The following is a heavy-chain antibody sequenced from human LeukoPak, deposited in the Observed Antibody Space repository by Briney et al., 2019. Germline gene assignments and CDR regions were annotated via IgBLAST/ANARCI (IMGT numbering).Heavy chain of an antibody. V-gene: IGHV1-2*02. CDR2: INPNSGGT. CDR3: ARAYNWNDCFDY. CDR1: GYTFTGYY. D-gene: IGHD1-20*01. J-gene: IGHJ4*02. Sequence: ASVKVSCKASGYTFTGYYMHWVRQAPGQGLEWMGWINPNSGGTNYAQKFQGRVTMTRDTSISTAYMELSRLRSEDTAVYYCARAYNWNDCFDYWGQGTLVTVSS.